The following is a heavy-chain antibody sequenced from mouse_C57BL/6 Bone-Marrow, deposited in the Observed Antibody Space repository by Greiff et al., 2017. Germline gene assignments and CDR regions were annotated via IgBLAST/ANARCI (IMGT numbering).Heavy chain of an antibody. CDR3: AREGDLLCYFDY. CDR1: GYTFTSYW. CDR2: IYPGSGST. V-gene: IGHV1-55*01. Sequence: QVQLQQPGAELVKPGASVKMSCKASGYTFTSYWITWVKQRPGQGLEWIGDIYPGSGSTNYNEKFKSKATLTVDTSSSTAYMQLSSLTSEDSAVYYCAREGDLLCYFDYWGQGTTLTVSS. D-gene: IGHD2-1*01. J-gene: IGHJ2*01.